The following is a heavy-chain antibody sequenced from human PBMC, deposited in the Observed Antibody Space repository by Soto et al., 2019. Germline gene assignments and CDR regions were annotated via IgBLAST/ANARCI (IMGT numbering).Heavy chain of an antibody. J-gene: IGHJ4*02. CDR3: ARAATPFPWEPLPDY. V-gene: IGHV1-3*04. CDR2: INTGNGNT. CDR1: GYTFTSYA. D-gene: IGHD1-26*01. Sequence: ASVKVSCKASGYTFTSYAMHWVRQAPGQRLEWMGWINTGNGNTKYSQKFQGRVTITRDTSASTAYMELSSLRSEDTAVYYCARAATPFPWEPLPDYWGQGTLVTVSS.